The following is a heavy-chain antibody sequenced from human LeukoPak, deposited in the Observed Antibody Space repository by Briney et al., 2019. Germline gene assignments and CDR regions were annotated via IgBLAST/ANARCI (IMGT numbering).Heavy chain of an antibody. CDR3: ARGGQQLVPRFDY. V-gene: IGHV6-1*01. CDR1: GDSVSTNSVA. D-gene: IGHD6-13*01. J-gene: IGHJ4*02. Sequence: SQTLSLTCAISGDSVSTNSVAWNWVRQSPSRGLEWLGRTSYRSKWYNDYAVSVKSRIAITPDTSKNQFSLKLSSVTAADTAVYYCARGGQQLVPRFDYWGQGTLVTVSS. CDR2: TSYRSKWYN.